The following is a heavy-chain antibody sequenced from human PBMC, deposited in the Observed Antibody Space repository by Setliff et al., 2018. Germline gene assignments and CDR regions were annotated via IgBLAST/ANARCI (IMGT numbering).Heavy chain of an antibody. CDR3: ARARYCSSTSCYYYYYMDV. J-gene: IGHJ6*03. CDR2: IKQDGSEK. D-gene: IGHD2-2*01. CDR1: GFTFSSYA. V-gene: IGHV3-7*01. Sequence: PGGSLRLSCVASGFTFSSYAMSWVRQAPGKGLEWVANIKQDGSEKYHVDSVMGRFTISRDNAKNTLYLQMNSLRAEDTAVYYCARARYCSSTSCYYYYYMDVWGKGTTVTVSS.